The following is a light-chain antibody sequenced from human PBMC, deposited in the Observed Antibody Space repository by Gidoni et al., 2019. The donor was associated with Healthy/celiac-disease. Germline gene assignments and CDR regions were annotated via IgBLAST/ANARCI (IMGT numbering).Light chain of an antibody. Sequence: EIVLTQSPATLSLSPGERATLSCRASQSVSSYLAWYQQKPGQAPRLLIYDASNRATGIPDRFSGSGSGTDFTLTISSLEPEDFEVYYCKQRSNWPRTFGQXTKVEIK. CDR2: DAS. CDR3: KQRSNWPRT. CDR1: QSVSSY. J-gene: IGKJ1*01. V-gene: IGKV3-11*01.